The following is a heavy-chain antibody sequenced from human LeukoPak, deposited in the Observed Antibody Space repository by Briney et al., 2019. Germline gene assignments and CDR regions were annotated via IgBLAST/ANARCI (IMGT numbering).Heavy chain of an antibody. CDR1: GFTFGDYA. V-gene: IGHV3-49*04. J-gene: IGHJ4*02. CDR3: TPVGAGAFDY. Sequence: GGSLRLSCTASGFTFGDYAMSWVRQAPGKGLEWVGFIRSKAYGGTTEYAASVKGRFTISRDDSKSIAYLQMNSLKTEDTAVYYCTPVGAGAFDYWGQGTLVTVSS. D-gene: IGHD1-26*01. CDR2: IRSKAYGGTT.